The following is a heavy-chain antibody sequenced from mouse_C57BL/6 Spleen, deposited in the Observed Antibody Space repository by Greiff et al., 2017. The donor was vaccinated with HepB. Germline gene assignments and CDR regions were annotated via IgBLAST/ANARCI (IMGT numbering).Heavy chain of an antibody. CDR3: ARYDYDSWFAY. D-gene: IGHD2-4*01. CDR2: INPGSGGT. V-gene: IGHV1-54*01. J-gene: IGHJ3*01. Sequence: VQLQQSGAELVRPGTSVKVSCKASGYAFTNYLIEWVKQRPGQGLEWIGVINPGSGGTNYNEKFKGKATLTADKSSSTAYMQRSSLTSEDSAVYFCARYDYDSWFAYWGQGTLVTVSA. CDR1: GYAFTNYL.